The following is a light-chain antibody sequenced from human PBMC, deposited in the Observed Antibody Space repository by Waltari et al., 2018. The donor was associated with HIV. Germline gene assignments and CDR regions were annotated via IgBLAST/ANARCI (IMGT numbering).Light chain of an antibody. J-gene: IGLJ2*01. V-gene: IGLV3-1*01. CDR3: QAWDSNTAV. CDR1: KLGDKY. CDR2: ADT. Sequence: SYEMTQPPSVSVSPGQTASITCSGDKLGDKYASWYQQKPGQSPVLVKYADTKRPSGIPERFSGSNAGNTATLTISGTQAMDEADYYCQAWDSNTAVFGGGTKLTVL.